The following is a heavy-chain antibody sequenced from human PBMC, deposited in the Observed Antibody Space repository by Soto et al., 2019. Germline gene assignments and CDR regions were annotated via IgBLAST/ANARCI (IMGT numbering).Heavy chain of an antibody. J-gene: IGHJ4*02. D-gene: IGHD3-16*02. CDR2: ISWNSDNI. CDR1: GFIFDDYA. CDR3: AKVRSYYFDY. V-gene: IGHV3-9*01. Sequence: EVQLVESGGGLVQPGRSLRLSCAASGFIFDDYAMHWVRQAPGKGLEWVSGISWNSDNIGYADSVKGRFTISRDNAKNSLYLQMNSLRAEDTALYYCAKVRSYYFDYWGQGTLVTVSP.